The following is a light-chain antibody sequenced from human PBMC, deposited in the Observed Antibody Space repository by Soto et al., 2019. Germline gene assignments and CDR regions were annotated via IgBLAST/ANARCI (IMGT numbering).Light chain of an antibody. CDR3: QRYGNSPPFT. V-gene: IGKV3-20*01. CDR1: QRVSSSY. Sequence: EIVLTQSPGTLSLSPGERATLSCRASQRVSSSYLAWYQQKPGQAPRLLIYGASSRATGIPDRFSGSGSGTDFTLTISRLEPEDSAVYFCQRYGNSPPFTFVQGTKVEI. J-gene: IGKJ2*01. CDR2: GAS.